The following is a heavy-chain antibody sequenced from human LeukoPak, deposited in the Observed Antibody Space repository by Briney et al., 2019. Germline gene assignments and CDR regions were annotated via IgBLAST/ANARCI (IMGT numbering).Heavy chain of an antibody. CDR2: ISSSSSYI. Sequence: GGSLRLSCAASGFTFSSYSMNWVRQAPGKGLEWVSSISSSSSYIYYADSVKGRFTISRDNAKNSLYLQMNSLRAEDTAVYYCAKDLPWSGYYFTTNFDYWGQGTLVTVSS. CDR3: AKDLPWSGYYFTTNFDY. CDR1: GFTFSSYS. D-gene: IGHD3-3*01. J-gene: IGHJ4*02. V-gene: IGHV3-21*01.